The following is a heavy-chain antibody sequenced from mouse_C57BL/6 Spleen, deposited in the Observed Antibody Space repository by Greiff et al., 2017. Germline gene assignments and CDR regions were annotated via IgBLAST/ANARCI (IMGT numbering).Heavy chain of an antibody. CDR3: ARNEYDGVYYYAMDY. CDR2: ILPGSGST. V-gene: IGHV1-9*01. D-gene: IGHD2-4*01. CDR1: GYTFTGYW. Sequence: VQLVESGAELMKPGASVKLSCKATGYTFTGYWIEWVKQRPGHGLEWIGEILPGSGSTYYNEKFKGKATFTADTSSNTAYMQLSSLTTEDSAIYYCARNEYDGVYYYAMDYWGQGASVTVSS. J-gene: IGHJ4*01.